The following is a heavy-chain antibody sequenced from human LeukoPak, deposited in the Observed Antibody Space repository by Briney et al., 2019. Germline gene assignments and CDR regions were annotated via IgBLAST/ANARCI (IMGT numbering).Heavy chain of an antibody. CDR2: INNGGRT. D-gene: IGHD3-10*01. CDR1: GGSSSGYY. Sequence: SETLSLTCAVYGGSSSGYYWSWMRQPPGKGLEWIAEINNGGRTNYNPSLESRVTISVDTSKNQFSLNVRSVTAADTAVYYCARVMWIGDLSQSVFYYWGQGNLVTVSS. J-gene: IGHJ4*02. V-gene: IGHV4-34*01. CDR3: ARVMWIGDLSQSVFYY.